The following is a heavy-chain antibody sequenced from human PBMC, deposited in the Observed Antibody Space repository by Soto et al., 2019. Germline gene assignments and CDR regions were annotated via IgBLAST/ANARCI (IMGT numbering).Heavy chain of an antibody. CDR2: ISGSGGST. J-gene: IGHJ4*02. CDR3: AKDLRSVFMLPSSDY. CDR1: GFTFSSYA. V-gene: IGHV3-23*01. Sequence: GGSLRLSCAASGFTFSSYAMSWVRQAPGKGLEWVSAISGSGGSTYYADSVKGRFTISRDNSKNTLYLQMNSLRAEDTAVYYCAKDLRSVFMLPSSDYWGQGTLVTVSS. D-gene: IGHD2-8*01.